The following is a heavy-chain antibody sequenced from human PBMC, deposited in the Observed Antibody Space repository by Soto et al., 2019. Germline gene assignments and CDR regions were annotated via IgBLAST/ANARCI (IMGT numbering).Heavy chain of an antibody. Sequence: GASVKVSCKASGGTFSSYAISWVRQAPGQGLEWMGGIIPIFGTANYAQKFQGRVTITADESTSTAYMELSSLRSEDMAVYYCARDAGPYCGGDCPSDYNWFDPWGQGTLVTVSS. CDR3: ARDAGPYCGGDCPSDYNWFDP. CDR2: IIPIFGTA. D-gene: IGHD2-21*02. V-gene: IGHV1-69*13. CDR1: GGTFSSYA. J-gene: IGHJ5*02.